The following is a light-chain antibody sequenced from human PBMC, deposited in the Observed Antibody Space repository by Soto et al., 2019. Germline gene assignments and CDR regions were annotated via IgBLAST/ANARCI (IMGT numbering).Light chain of an antibody. CDR1: QSVSSY. CDR2: DAS. V-gene: IGKV3-11*01. J-gene: IGKJ5*01. Sequence: EIVLTQSPATLSLSPLERATLSFRASQSVSSYLAWYQQKPGQAPRLLIYDASNRATGIPARFSGSGSGTDFTLTISSLEPEDFAVYYCQQRSNWPPITFGQGTRLEIK. CDR3: QQRSNWPPIT.